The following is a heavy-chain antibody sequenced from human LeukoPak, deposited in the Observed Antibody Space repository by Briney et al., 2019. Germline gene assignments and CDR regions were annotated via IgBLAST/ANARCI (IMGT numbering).Heavy chain of an antibody. V-gene: IGHV1-2*06. CDR3: ARDFERPDY. Sequence: GASVKVSCKASGYTFTDYYIHWVRQAPGQGLEWMGRINPSSGGTNYAQKFQGRVTMTRDTSTSTAYMELSRLRSDDTAVYYCARDFERPDYWGQGTLVTVSS. CDR1: GYTFTDYY. CDR2: INPSSGGT. J-gene: IGHJ4*02.